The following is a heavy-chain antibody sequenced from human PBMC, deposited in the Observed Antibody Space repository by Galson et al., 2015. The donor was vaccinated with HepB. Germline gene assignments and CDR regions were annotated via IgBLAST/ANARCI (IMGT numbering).Heavy chain of an antibody. D-gene: IGHD5-18*01. V-gene: IGHV3-74*01. CDR3: ARNGYSYGLDY. CDR1: GFNYSSHR. CDR2: FYRDGSST. Sequence: SLRLSCPDYGFNYSSHRMLWARQAQGKELVGVSRFYRDGSSTSYAASVKGRFTISRDNAKTTLYMQMNSLRAEDTDVYYCARNGYSYGLDYWGQGTLVTVSS. J-gene: IGHJ4*02.